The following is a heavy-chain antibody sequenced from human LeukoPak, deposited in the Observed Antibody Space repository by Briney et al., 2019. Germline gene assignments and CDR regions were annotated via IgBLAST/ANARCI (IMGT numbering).Heavy chain of an antibody. J-gene: IGHJ4*02. V-gene: IGHV1-8*01. D-gene: IGHD3-16*01. CDR3: ARVWGPTPIHYFDY. CDR2: VNAATGNT. Sequence: GASVKVSCKPSGYSFTNYDINWLRQAPGQGPEWMGWVNAATGNTGYAQQFQGRVSMTRDTSRTTAYMELRSLTSEDTAVYFCARVWGPTPIHYFDYWGQGSLVTVSP. CDR1: GYSFTNYD.